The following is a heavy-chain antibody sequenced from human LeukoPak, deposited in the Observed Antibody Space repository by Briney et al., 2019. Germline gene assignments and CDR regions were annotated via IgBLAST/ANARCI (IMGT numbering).Heavy chain of an antibody. CDR1: GYTFTSYG. Sequence: ASVKVSCKASGYTFTSYGISWVRQAPGQGLEWMGWISAYNGNTNYAQKFQGRVKITADESTSTAYMELSSLRSEDTAVYYCARDLGSSWTIDIWGQGTMVTVSS. J-gene: IGHJ3*02. V-gene: IGHV1-18*01. D-gene: IGHD6-13*01. CDR3: ARDLGSSWTIDI. CDR2: ISAYNGNT.